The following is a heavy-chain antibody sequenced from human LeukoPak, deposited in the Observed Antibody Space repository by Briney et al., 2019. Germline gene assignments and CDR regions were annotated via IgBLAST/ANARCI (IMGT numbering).Heavy chain of an antibody. D-gene: IGHD3-10*01. Sequence: ASETLSLTCTVSGGSISTTSYYWGWIRQPPGKGLECIGNIYYSGSTYYNPSLKSRVTISVDTSKNQFSLKLSSVTAADTAVYYCATYYPRGGLGWGQGTMVTVSS. CDR3: ATYYPRGGLG. CDR1: GGSISTTSYY. CDR2: IYYSGST. V-gene: IGHV4-39*07. J-gene: IGHJ3*01.